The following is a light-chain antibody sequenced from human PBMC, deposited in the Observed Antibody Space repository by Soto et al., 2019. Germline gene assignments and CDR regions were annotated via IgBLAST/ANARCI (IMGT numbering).Light chain of an antibody. J-gene: IGKJ5*01. CDR2: GAS. CDR1: QSVSSN. V-gene: IGKV3-11*01. Sequence: PGERATLSCRASQSVSSNLAWYQQKPGQAPRLLIYGASTRATGIPARFSGSGSGTDFTLTISSLEPEDFAIYYCQQRQYWPPITFGQGTRLEIK. CDR3: QQRQYWPPIT.